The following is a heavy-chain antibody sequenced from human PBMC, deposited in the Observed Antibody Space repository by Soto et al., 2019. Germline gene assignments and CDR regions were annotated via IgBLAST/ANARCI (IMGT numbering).Heavy chain of an antibody. Sequence: ASVKVSCKASGYTFTSYGISWVRQAPGQGLEWMGWISAYNGNTNYAQKLQGRVTMTTDTSTSTVYLELRSLSSDDTAVYYCARHSCSSTSFCYYYYMDVWGKGTTVTVSS. CDR2: ISAYNGNT. CDR3: ARHSCSSTSFCYYYYMDV. CDR1: GYTFTSYG. J-gene: IGHJ6*03. V-gene: IGHV1-18*01. D-gene: IGHD2-2*01.